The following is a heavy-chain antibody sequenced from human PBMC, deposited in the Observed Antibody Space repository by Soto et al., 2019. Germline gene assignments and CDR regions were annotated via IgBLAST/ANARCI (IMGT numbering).Heavy chain of an antibody. CDR3: ARDWELGRIVGATAFDI. CDR1: AYTFTGYG. J-gene: IGHJ3*02. V-gene: IGHV1-18*01. CDR2: ISAYNGNT. Sequence: SVKVAWKASAYTFTGYGISLVRQAPGQGLEWMGWISAYNGNTNYEQKLQGRVTMTTDTSTSTAYMELRSLRSDDTAVYYCARDWELGRIVGATAFDIWGQGTMVTVSS. D-gene: IGHD1-26*01.